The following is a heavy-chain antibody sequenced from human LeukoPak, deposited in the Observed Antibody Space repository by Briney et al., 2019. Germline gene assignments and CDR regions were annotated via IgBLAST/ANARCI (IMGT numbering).Heavy chain of an antibody. Sequence: GGSLRLSCAASGFTFSYYAMHWVRQAPGKGLEWVAFISSDGSDKYYADSMKGRFTISRDNSKNTLYLQMTSLRGEDTAMYYCAREGTARDAFDIWGQGTMVTASS. CDR2: ISSDGSDK. J-gene: IGHJ3*02. V-gene: IGHV3-30-3*01. CDR1: GFTFSYYA. D-gene: IGHD2-21*02. CDR3: AREGTARDAFDI.